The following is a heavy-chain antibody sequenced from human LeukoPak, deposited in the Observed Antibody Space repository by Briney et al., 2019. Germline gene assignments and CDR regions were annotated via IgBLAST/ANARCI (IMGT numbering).Heavy chain of an antibody. D-gene: IGHD3-10*01. CDR2: IYYSGST. V-gene: IGHV4-59*01. Sequence: SETLSLTCTVSGGSISSYYWSWIRQPPGKGLEWIEYIYYSGSTNYNPSLKSRVTISVDTSKNQFSLKLSSVTAADTAVYYCARAARGGYYYGMDVWGQGTTVTVSS. J-gene: IGHJ6*02. CDR3: ARAARGGYYYGMDV. CDR1: GGSISSYY.